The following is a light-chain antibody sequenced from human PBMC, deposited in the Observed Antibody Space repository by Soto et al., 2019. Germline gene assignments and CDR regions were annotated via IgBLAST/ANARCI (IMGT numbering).Light chain of an antibody. J-gene: IGKJ1*01. V-gene: IGKV1-5*01. CDR3: QQYNSQRWT. CDR1: QSISSW. Sequence: DIRMTQSPSTLSASVGDRVTITCRASQSISSWLAWYQQKPGKAPKLLIYDASSLESGVPSRFSGSGSGTEFTLTISRLQPDDFATYYCQQYNSQRWTFGQGTKVEIK. CDR2: DAS.